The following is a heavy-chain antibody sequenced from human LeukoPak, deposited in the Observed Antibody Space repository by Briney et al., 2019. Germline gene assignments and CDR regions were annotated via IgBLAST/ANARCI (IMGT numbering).Heavy chain of an antibody. CDR2: ISGYNGYT. J-gene: IGHJ5*01. V-gene: IGHV1-18*01. D-gene: IGHD3-22*01. Sequence: ASVKVSCKASGYTFTSYGISWVRQAPGQGLEWMGWISGYNGYTHYAHNLQGRVTMTTDTSTSTAYMELRSLRSDDTAVYYCARDEARYSSGYYPNWFDPWGQRTLPTVSS. CDR3: ARDEARYSSGYYPNWFDP. CDR1: GYTFTSYG.